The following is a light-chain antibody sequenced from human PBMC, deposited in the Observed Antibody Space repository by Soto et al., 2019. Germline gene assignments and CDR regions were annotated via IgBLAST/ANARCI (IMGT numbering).Light chain of an antibody. CDR1: QAISNW. CDR3: QYPDSFPLIT. V-gene: IGKV1-12*01. CDR2: AAS. J-gene: IGKJ5*01. Sequence: DIQMTQSPSVVSASVGDRVTITCRASQAISNWVAWYQQKPGKAPKLLIYAASSLYSGVPARFSGSGSGTDFTLTITSLQPEDFATYYCQYPDSFPLITCGQGKRLAIK.